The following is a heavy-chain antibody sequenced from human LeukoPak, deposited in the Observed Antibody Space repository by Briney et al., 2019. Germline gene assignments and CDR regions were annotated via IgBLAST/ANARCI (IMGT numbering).Heavy chain of an antibody. CDR3: AADSLTMVLDSYYYYYMDV. D-gene: IGHD3-10*01. CDR1: GFTFTSSA. Sequence: ASVKVSCKASGFTFTSSAMQWVRQARGQRLELRGWIVVGSGNTNYAQKFQERVTITRDMSTSTAYMELSSLRSEDTAVYYCAADSLTMVLDSYYYYYMDVWGKGTTVIVSS. CDR2: IVVGSGNT. V-gene: IGHV1-58*02. J-gene: IGHJ6*03.